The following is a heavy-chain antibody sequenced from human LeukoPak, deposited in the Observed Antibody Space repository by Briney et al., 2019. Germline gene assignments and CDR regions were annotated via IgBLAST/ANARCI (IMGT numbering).Heavy chain of an antibody. Sequence: ASVKVSCKTSGYNFTTYAFSWVRQAPGQGLEWMGWISGYNGHTHFAQNFQDRVTLTTDTATTTAYMELRSLRPDDTAVYFCARDEVFFYDSSGLDLWGQGTLVTVSS. D-gene: IGHD3-22*01. CDR3: ARDEVFFYDSSGLDL. J-gene: IGHJ4*02. CDR1: GYNFTTYA. V-gene: IGHV1-18*01. CDR2: ISGYNGHT.